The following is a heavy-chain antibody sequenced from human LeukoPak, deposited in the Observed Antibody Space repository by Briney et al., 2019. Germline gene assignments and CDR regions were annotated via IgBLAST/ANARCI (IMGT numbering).Heavy chain of an antibody. V-gene: IGHV3-23*01. CDR3: AKVATPNTLDAFDI. CDR1: GFTFSSYG. D-gene: IGHD1/OR15-1a*01. CDR2: VSLTGDNM. J-gene: IGHJ3*02. Sequence: GGSLRLSCSASGFTFSSYGMSWVRQAPGKGLEWVSVVSLTGDNMFYADSVKGRFTISRDNSKNTMYLQMDSLRVDDTAVHYCAKVATPNTLDAFDIWGQGTMVTVSS.